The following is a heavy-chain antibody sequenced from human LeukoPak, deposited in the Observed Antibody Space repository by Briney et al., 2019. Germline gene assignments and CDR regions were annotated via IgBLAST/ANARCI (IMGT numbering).Heavy chain of an antibody. J-gene: IGHJ6*03. CDR1: GGTFSSYA. Sequence: SVKVSYKASGGTFSSYAISWVRQAPGQGLEWMGGIIPIFGTANYAQKFQGRVTITTDESTSTAYMELSSLRSEDTAVYYCARAKDFWSGYIYYMDVWGKGTTVNVSS. CDR3: ARAKDFWSGYIYYMDV. CDR2: IIPIFGTA. V-gene: IGHV1-69*05. D-gene: IGHD3-3*01.